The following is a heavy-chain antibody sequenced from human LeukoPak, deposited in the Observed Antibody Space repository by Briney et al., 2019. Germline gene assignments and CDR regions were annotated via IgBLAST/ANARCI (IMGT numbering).Heavy chain of an antibody. J-gene: IGHJ5*02. Sequence: SETLSLTCAVYGGSFSGYYWSWIRQPPGKGLEWIGEINHSGSTNYNPSLKSRVTISVDTSKNQFSLKLSSVTAADTAVYYCARLRGYDFWSGYYIGWFDPWGQGTLVAVSS. D-gene: IGHD3-3*01. CDR2: INHSGST. CDR1: GGSFSGYY. V-gene: IGHV4-34*01. CDR3: ARLRGYDFWSGYYIGWFDP.